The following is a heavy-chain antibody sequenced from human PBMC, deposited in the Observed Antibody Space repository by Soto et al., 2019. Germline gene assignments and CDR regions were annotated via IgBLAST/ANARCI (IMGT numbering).Heavy chain of an antibody. CDR3: AALRGHEDCSSTSCPVDAFDI. D-gene: IGHD2-2*01. CDR2: IVVGSGNT. J-gene: IGHJ3*02. Sequence: SVKVSCKASGFTFTSSAVQWLRQARGQRREWIGWIVVGSGNTNYAQKFQEGVTITRDMSTSTAYMELSSLRSEDTAVYYCAALRGHEDCSSTSCPVDAFDIWGQGTMVTVSS. CDR1: GFTFTSSA. V-gene: IGHV1-58*01.